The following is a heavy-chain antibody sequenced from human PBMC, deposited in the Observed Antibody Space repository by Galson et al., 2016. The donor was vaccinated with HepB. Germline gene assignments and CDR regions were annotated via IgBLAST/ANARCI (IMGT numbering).Heavy chain of an antibody. D-gene: IGHD3-10*01. CDR3: ARLGDQNSNPQMPRIDSHYFDY. Sequence: QSGAAVKKPGESLKISCTVSGYSFTAYWIGWVRQMPGKGLEWLGIIHPGDSNTRYSPSFQGQVPMSVDKSITTTYLQWSSLKASDTAIYYCARLGDQNSNPQMPRIDSHYFDYWGQGTPVTVSS. V-gene: IGHV5-51*03. CDR2: IHPGDSNT. J-gene: IGHJ4*02. CDR1: GYSFTAYW.